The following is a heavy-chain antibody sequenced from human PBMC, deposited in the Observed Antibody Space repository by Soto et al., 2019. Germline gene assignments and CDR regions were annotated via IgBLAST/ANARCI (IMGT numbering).Heavy chain of an antibody. CDR1: GFTFSNYA. Sequence: EVLLLESGGGLVQPGGSLRLSCAASGFTFSNYAMSWVRQAPGKGLEWVSDIGTGGDITYYADSVEGRFTISRANSQDTWYLQMNSLRVEDTAVYYCAKGLAVVGSIATHYYSYYMDVWGKGTTVTVSS. D-gene: IGHD2-15*01. CDR3: AKGLAVVGSIATHYYSYYMDV. V-gene: IGHV3-23*01. CDR2: IGTGGDIT. J-gene: IGHJ6*03.